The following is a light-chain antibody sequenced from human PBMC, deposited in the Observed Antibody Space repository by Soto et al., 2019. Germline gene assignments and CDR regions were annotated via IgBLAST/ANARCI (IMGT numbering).Light chain of an antibody. CDR1: QSISIW. Sequence: DIHMTQSTSTLSASVGDRVTITCRASQSISIWLAWYQQKPGKAPNLLIYKTSSLETGVPSRFSGSGSGTEFTLTISSLQPDDFATYSCQHYNDYSWTFGQGTKVEVK. CDR2: KTS. V-gene: IGKV1-5*03. J-gene: IGKJ1*01. CDR3: QHYNDYSWT.